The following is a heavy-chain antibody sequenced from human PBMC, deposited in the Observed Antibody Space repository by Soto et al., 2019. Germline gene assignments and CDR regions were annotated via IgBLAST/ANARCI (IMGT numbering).Heavy chain of an antibody. CDR3: AKDRGALRWSEEHYYFDY. D-gene: IGHD4-17*01. V-gene: IGHV3-30*18. J-gene: IGHJ4*02. Sequence: QPGGSLRLSCAASGFTFSSYGMHWVRQAPGKGLEWVAVISYDGRNKYYADAVKGRFTISRDNSKNTLYLQTNSLSTEDTAVYYCAKDRGALRWSEEHYYFDYWGQGSLVTVSS. CDR1: GFTFSSYG. CDR2: ISYDGRNK.